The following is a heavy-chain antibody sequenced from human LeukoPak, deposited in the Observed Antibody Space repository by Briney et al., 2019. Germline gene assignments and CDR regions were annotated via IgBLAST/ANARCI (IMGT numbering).Heavy chain of an antibody. J-gene: IGHJ4*02. V-gene: IGHV3-30*03. CDR3: ARDYYTSGSPNDF. CDR2: ISYDGSNK. D-gene: IGHD3-10*01. Sequence: GGSLRLSCAASGFTFSSYGMHWVRQAPGKGLEWVAVISYDGSNKYYADSVKGRFTISRDNAKNTLYLQMNSLRADDTAVYYCARDYYTSGSPNDFWGQGTLVTVSS. CDR1: GFTFSSYG.